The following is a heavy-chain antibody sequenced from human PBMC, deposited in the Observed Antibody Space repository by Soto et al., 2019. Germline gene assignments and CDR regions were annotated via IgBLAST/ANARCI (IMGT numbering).Heavy chain of an antibody. V-gene: IGHV1-46*01. CDR1: GYALTTYY. CDR2: INPSGPST. Sequence: QVQLVQSGAELKKPGASVNVSCKASGYALTTYYIHWVRQAPGQGLEWMGVINPSGPSTSYAQRFQGRVTMTRDTSTSTVNMELNSLSSEDTAVYYCARGADYSSAWYFDYWGQGALVTVSS. CDR3: ARGADYSSAWYFDY. D-gene: IGHD6-19*01. J-gene: IGHJ4*02.